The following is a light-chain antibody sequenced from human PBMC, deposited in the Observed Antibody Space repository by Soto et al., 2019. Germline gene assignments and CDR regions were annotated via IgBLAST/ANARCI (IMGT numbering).Light chain of an antibody. V-gene: IGLV2-14*01. Sequence: QSALTQPASVSGSPGQSITISCTGTSSDVGGYNFFSWYQQHPGKAPRLIIYEVSSRPSGVSYRFSGSKSGNTASLTISGLQAEDEADYYCSSYTLRNTLVLFGGGTQLTVL. CDR1: SSDVGGYNF. CDR2: EVS. CDR3: SSYTLRNTLVL. J-gene: IGLJ3*02.